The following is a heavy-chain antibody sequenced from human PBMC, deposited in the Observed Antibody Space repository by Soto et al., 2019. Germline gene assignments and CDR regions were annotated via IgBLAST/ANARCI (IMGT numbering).Heavy chain of an antibody. CDR3: ARAANYYGSGSYYKGYYYYMDV. CDR2: IYSGGST. CDR1: GFTVSSNY. V-gene: IGHV3-53*04. J-gene: IGHJ6*03. D-gene: IGHD3-10*01. Sequence: GGSLRLSCAASGFTVSSNYMSWVRQAPGKGLEWVSVIYSGGSTYYADSVKGRFTISRHNSKNTLYLQMNSLRAEDTAVYYCARAANYYGSGSYYKGYYYYMDVWGKGTTVTVSS.